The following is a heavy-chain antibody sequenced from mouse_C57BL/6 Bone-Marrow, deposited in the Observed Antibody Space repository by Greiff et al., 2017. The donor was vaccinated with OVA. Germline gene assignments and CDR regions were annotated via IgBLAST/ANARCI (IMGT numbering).Heavy chain of an antibody. J-gene: IGHJ3*01. V-gene: IGHV1-9*01. CDR1: GYPFTGYW. CDR2: LLPGSGST. CDR3: ARMESGGNEGMAY. Sequence: VQLQQSGAELMKPGASVKLSCKASGYPFTGYWLEWVKQRPGPGLEWIGELLPGSGSTNYHEKFKGKATFTADTSSNTAYMQLSSLTTEDSAIYFDARMESGGNEGMAYWGQGTLVTVSA.